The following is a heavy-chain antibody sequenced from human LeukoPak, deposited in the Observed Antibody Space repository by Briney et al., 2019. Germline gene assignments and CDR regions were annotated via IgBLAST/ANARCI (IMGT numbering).Heavy chain of an antibody. CDR3: ARVYDYGKFDY. J-gene: IGHJ4*02. Sequence: SETLSLTCIVSGASISSHYWSWIRQPPGRGLEWIGYIHYSGITSYDPSLKSRVTISVDTSKSQFSLNLSSVTAADTAVYYCARVYDYGKFDYWGPGTLVTVSS. D-gene: IGHD5-12*01. CDR2: IHYSGIT. V-gene: IGHV4-59*11. CDR1: GASISSHY.